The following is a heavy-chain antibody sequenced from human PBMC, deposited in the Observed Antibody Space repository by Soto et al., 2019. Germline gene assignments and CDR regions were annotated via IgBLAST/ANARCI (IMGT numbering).Heavy chain of an antibody. CDR3: AGGTRSGWFYDS. V-gene: IGHV1-69*01. CDR2: IIPIFETA. Sequence: QVQLVQSEAEVKKPGSSLKVSCKASGGTFSSDAIRWVRQAPGQGLEWLGGIIPIFETANYAQNFQGRVTITADEATNTIYMELSRLRSDDRAVYCWAGGTRSGWFYDSWGQGTLVTVSS. CDR1: GGTFSSDA. J-gene: IGHJ4*02. D-gene: IGHD6-13*01.